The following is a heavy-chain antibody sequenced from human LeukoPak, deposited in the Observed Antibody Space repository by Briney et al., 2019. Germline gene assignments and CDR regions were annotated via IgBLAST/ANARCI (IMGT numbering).Heavy chain of an antibody. CDR3: ARGTQFHIY. CDR2: ISYDGSNK. J-gene: IGHJ4*02. CDR1: GFTFSSYG. V-gene: IGHV3-30*03. D-gene: IGHD6-19*01. Sequence: QPGGSLRLSCAASGFTFSSYGMHWVRQAPGKGLEWVAVISYDGSNKYYADSVKGRFTISRDNAKNSLYLQMNSLRAEDTAVYYCARGTQFHIYWGQGTLVTVSS.